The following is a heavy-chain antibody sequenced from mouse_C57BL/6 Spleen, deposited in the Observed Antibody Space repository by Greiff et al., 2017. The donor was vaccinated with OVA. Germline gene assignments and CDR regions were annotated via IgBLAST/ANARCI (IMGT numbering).Heavy chain of an antibody. CDR2: ISSGSSTI. V-gene: IGHV5-17*01. CDR1: GFTFSDYG. J-gene: IGHJ2*01. D-gene: IGHD1-1*01. CDR3: ARAPYYYGSSYPDY. Sequence: EVQVVESGGGLVKPGGSLKLSCAASGFTFSDYGMHWVRQAPEKGLEWVAYISSGSSTIYYADTVKGRFTISRDNAKNTLFLQMTSLRSEDTAMYYCARAPYYYGSSYPDYWGQGTTLTVSS.